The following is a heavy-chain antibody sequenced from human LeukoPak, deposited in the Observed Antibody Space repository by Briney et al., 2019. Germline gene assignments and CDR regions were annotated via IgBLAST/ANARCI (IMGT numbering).Heavy chain of an antibody. Sequence: GGSLRLSCAASGFTFSSYGMHWVRQAPGKGLEWVAVIWYDGSNKYYADSVKGRFTISRDNSKNTLYLQMNSLRAEDTAVYYCARVHYYDSNGVDYWGQGTLVTVSS. CDR1: GFTFSSYG. CDR3: ARVHYYDSNGVDY. J-gene: IGHJ4*02. D-gene: IGHD3-22*01. CDR2: IWYDGSNK. V-gene: IGHV3-33*01.